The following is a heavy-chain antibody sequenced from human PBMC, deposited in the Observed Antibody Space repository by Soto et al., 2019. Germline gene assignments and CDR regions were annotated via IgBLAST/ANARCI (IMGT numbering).Heavy chain of an antibody. J-gene: IGHJ6*02. CDR1: GFTFSSYS. D-gene: IGHD3-10*01. CDR3: ASALWFGDDYGMDV. CDR2: ISSSSSTI. Sequence: GGSLRLSCAASGFTFSSYSMNWVRQAPGKGLEWVSYISSSSSTIYYADSVKGRFPISRDNAKNSLYLQMNSLRDEDTAVYYCASALWFGDDYGMDVWGQGTTVTVSS. V-gene: IGHV3-48*02.